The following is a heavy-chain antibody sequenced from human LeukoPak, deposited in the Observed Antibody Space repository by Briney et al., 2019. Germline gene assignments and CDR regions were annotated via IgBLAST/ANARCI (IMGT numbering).Heavy chain of an antibody. CDR2: INSAGNVE. J-gene: IGHJ5*02. V-gene: IGHV3-48*03. CDR1: GFSLRSSE. Sequence: GGSLRLSCAASGFSLRSSEMNWVRQAPGKGPEWVAHINSAGNVEYYTESVRGRFTMSRDNAKDLLYLQMNSLRDEDTAVYYCARDTVNGPFVISLDLWGQGVLVTVSP. D-gene: IGHD2-8*01. CDR3: ARDTVNGPFVISLDL.